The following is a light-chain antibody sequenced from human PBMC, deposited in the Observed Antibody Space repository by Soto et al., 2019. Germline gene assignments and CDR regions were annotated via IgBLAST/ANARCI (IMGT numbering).Light chain of an antibody. CDR3: QQGSTWPWT. Sequence: IVLTQSPATLSSSQGERATLSCRASQSVSSSLAWYQQKLGQAPRLLIYEASGRATGIPARFSGSGSGTDFTLIISSLEPEDFAVYYCQQGSTWPWTFGQGTKVDIK. CDR1: QSVSSS. CDR2: EAS. J-gene: IGKJ1*01. V-gene: IGKV3-11*01.